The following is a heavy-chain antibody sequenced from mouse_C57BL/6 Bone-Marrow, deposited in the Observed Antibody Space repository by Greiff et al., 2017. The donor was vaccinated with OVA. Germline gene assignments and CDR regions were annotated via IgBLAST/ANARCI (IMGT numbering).Heavy chain of an antibody. J-gene: IGHJ3*01. CDR3: ARYNYSNYVWFAY. CDR2: IYPGSGST. V-gene: IGHV1-55*01. CDR1: GYTFTSYW. Sequence: QVQLQQPGAELVKPGASVKMSCKASGYTFTSYWITWVKQRPGQGLEWIGDIYPGSGSTNYNETFKSKATLTVDTSSSTAYMQLSSLTSEDSAVYYCARYNYSNYVWFAYWGQGTLVTVSA. D-gene: IGHD2-5*01.